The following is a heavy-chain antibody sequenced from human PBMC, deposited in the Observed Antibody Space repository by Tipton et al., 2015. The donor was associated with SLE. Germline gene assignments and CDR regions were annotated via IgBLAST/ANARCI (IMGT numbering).Heavy chain of an antibody. CDR3: ARTEYSSSWLYFQH. CDR1: GGSFGGYY. D-gene: IGHD6-13*01. Sequence: TLSLTCAVYGGSFGGYYWSWIRQPPGKGLEWIGEINHSGSTNYNPSLKSRVTISVDTSKNQFSLKLSSVTAADTAVYYCARTEYSSSWLYFQHWGQGTLVTVSS. CDR2: INHSGST. J-gene: IGHJ1*01. V-gene: IGHV4-34*01.